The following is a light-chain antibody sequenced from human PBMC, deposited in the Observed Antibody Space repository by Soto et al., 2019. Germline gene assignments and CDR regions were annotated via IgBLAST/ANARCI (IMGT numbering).Light chain of an antibody. CDR3: SSYTSTAAYV. Sequence: QSVLTQPASVSGSPGQSITISCPGTSSEVGGYDYVSWYQQHPGKAPKLMIYGVSHRPSGVSNRFSASKSGNTASLTISGLQVEDEADYYCSSYTSTAAYVIGPGTKVTVL. CDR1: SSEVGGYDY. J-gene: IGLJ1*01. V-gene: IGLV2-14*03. CDR2: GVS.